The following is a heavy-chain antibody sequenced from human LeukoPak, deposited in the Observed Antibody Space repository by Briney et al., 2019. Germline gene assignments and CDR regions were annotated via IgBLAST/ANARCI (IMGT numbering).Heavy chain of an antibody. CDR2: IYYSGST. J-gene: IGHJ4*02. D-gene: IGHD2-21*01. CDR3: ARCGGPDY. Sequence: SETLSLTCTVSGGSISSSSHYWGWIRQPPGKGLEWIGSIYYSGSTYYNPSLKSRVTISVDTSKNQFSLKLSSVTAADTAVYYCARCGGPDYWGQGTLVTVSS. V-gene: IGHV4-39*01. CDR1: GGSISSSSHY.